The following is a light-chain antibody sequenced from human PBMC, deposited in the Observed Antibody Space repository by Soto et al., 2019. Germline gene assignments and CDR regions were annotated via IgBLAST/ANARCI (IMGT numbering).Light chain of an antibody. Sequence: EIVMTQSPATLSVSPGERATLSCRASQSVGSILAWYQQKPGQAPRLLIYGASTRATGIPARFSGSGSGTEFTLTISSLQSEDFAVYYCQQYNNWPLTFGQGTKV. CDR1: QSVGSI. V-gene: IGKV3-15*01. CDR3: QQYNNWPLT. CDR2: GAS. J-gene: IGKJ1*01.